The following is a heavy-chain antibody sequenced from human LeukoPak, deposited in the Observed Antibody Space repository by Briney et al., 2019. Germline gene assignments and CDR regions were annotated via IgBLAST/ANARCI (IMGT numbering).Heavy chain of an antibody. D-gene: IGHD3-10*01. CDR3: ARDRVRGVKYYYFDY. CDR1: GGSISSSNW. CDR2: IYHSGST. Sequence: SSETLSLTCAVSGGSISSSNWWSWVRQPPGKGLEWIGEIYHSGSTYYNPSLKSRVTISVDTSKNQFSLKLSSVTAADTAVYYCARDRVRGVKYYYFDYWGQGTLVTVSS. J-gene: IGHJ4*02. V-gene: IGHV4-4*02.